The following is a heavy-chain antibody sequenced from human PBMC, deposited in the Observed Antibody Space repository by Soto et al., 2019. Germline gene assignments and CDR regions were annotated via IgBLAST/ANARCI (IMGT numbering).Heavy chain of an antibody. CDR1: GFTFSSYS. V-gene: IGHV3-21*01. CDR2: ISSSSSYI. CDR3: ARAATVVAPGGGYYYGMDV. D-gene: IGHD4-17*01. Sequence: EVQLVESGGGLVKPGGSLRLSCAASGFTFSSYSMNWVRQAPGKGLEWVSSISSSSSYIYYADSVKGRFTISRDNAKNSLYLQMNSLGAEDTAVYYCARAATVVAPGGGYYYGMDVWGQGTTVTVSS. J-gene: IGHJ6*02.